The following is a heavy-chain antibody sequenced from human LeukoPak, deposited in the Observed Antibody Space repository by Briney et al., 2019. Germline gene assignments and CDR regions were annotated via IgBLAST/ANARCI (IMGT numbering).Heavy chain of an antibody. D-gene: IGHD6-19*01. Sequence: GGSLRLSCAASGFTVSSNYMSWVRQAPGKGLEWVSVIYSGGSTYYADSVKGRFTISRDNSKNTLYLQMNSLRAEDTAVYYCAGAAEWLVLDYWGQGTLVTVSS. CDR1: GFTVSSNY. CDR3: AGAAEWLVLDY. CDR2: IYSGGST. J-gene: IGHJ4*02. V-gene: IGHV3-53*01.